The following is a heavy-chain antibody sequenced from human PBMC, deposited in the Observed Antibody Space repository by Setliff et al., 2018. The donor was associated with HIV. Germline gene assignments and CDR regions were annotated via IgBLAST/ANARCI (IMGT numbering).Heavy chain of an antibody. CDR3: ARGLGYSSSWYDAFDI. CDR2: IIPIFGTA. V-gene: IGHV1-69*13. J-gene: IGHJ3*02. D-gene: IGHD6-13*01. CDR1: GGTFSRYP. Sequence: SVKVSCKASGGTFSRYPISWVRQAPGQGLEWMGGIIPIFGTANYAQKFQGRVTITADESTSTAYMELSSLRSEDTAVYYCARGLGYSSSWYDAFDIWGQGTMVTVS.